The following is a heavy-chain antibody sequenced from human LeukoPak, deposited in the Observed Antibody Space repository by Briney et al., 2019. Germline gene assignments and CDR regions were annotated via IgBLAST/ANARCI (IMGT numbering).Heavy chain of an antibody. J-gene: IGHJ4*02. D-gene: IGHD3-3*01. V-gene: IGHV4-34*01. Sequence: SETLSLTCAVYGGSFSDYYWNWIRQPPGKGLEWIGEINQSGSTNYNPALKSRVSISVDTSKSQFSLRLSSVTVADTATYFCARGSYIISSGYYRPFDNWGQGIRVIVSS. CDR1: GGSFSDYY. CDR3: ARGSYIISSGYYRPFDN. CDR2: INQSGST.